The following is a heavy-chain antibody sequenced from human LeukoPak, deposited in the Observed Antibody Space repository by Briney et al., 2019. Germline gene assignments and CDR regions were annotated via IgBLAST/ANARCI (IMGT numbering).Heavy chain of an antibody. J-gene: IGHJ4*02. CDR1: GFTFSSFA. CDR2: IGGSGGGT. V-gene: IGHV3-23*01. Sequence: GGSLRLSCAASGFTFSSFAMTWARRPPGKGLEWVSAIGGSGGGTYYADSVKGRFTISRDNSKNTLYLRMNSLRADDTAVYYCAKNGGDSYGAGHFDYWGQGTLVTVSS. D-gene: IGHD2-21*02. CDR3: AKNGGDSYGAGHFDY.